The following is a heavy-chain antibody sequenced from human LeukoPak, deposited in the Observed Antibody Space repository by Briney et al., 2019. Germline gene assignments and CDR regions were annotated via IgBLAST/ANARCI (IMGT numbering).Heavy chain of an antibody. V-gene: IGHV3-33*06. CDR3: AKDLTTGTLSSDC. CDR1: GFTFSSYG. Sequence: AGGSLRLSCAASGFTFSSYGMHWVRQAPGKGLEWLAVIWYDGSEIYYADSVKGRFTISRDNSKNTLYLQMNSLRAEDTAVYYCAKDLTTGTLSSDCWGQGTLVTVSS. CDR2: IWYDGSEI. J-gene: IGHJ4*02. D-gene: IGHD1-1*01.